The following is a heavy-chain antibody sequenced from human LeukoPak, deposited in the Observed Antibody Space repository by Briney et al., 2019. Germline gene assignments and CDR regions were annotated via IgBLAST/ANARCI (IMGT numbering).Heavy chain of an antibody. D-gene: IGHD2/OR15-2a*01. V-gene: IGHV3-30-3*01. CDR2: ISYDGSNK. CDR1: GFAFSSYA. CDR3: ARDFLKGSTSPLFDP. Sequence: PGGSLRLSCAASGFAFSSYAMHWVRQAPGKGLDWVAVISYDGSNKYYADSVKGRFTISRDNSKNTLYLQMNSLRAEDTAVYYCARDFLKGSTSPLFDPWGQGTLVTVSS. J-gene: IGHJ5*02.